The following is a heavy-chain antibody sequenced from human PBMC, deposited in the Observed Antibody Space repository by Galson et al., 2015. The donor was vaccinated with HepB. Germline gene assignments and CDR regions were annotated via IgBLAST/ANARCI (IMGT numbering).Heavy chain of an antibody. J-gene: IGHJ3*02. CDR2: IWYDGSNK. Sequence: SLRLSCAASGFTLSSYGKHLVRQAPGKGLEGVAVIWYDGSNKYYADSVKDRFTIPRDNSKNTLYLQMNSLRAEDTAVYYCARGWAECRDAFDIWGQGTMVTVSS. D-gene: IGHD2-15*01. CDR1: GFTLSSYG. V-gene: IGHV3-33*01. CDR3: ARGWAECRDAFDI.